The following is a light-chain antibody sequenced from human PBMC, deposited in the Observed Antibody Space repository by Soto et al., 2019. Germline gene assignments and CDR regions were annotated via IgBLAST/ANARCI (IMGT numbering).Light chain of an antibody. CDR1: QSITNS. V-gene: IGKV1-39*01. J-gene: IGKJ3*01. Sequence: DIQMTQSPSSLSASVGARVTITCRESQSITNSLNWYQHKPGKAPTLVVYAASSLQSGVPSRLSGSGSGTDFTLTISSLQPEDFATYFCQQGHSMPFTFGPGTKVDIK. CDR3: QQGHSMPFT. CDR2: AAS.